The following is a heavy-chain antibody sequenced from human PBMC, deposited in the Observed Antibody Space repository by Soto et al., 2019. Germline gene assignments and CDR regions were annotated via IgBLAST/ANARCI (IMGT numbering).Heavy chain of an antibody. CDR3: AREAARPRYWFDP. V-gene: IGHV4-31*03. J-gene: IGHJ5*02. Sequence: PSETLSLTCTVSGGSISSGGYCWSWIRQHPGKGLEWIGYIYYSGSTYYNPSLKSRVTISVDTSKNQFSLKLSSVTAADTAVYYCAREAARPRYWFDPWGQGTLVTVSS. CDR2: IYYSGST. CDR1: GGSISSGGYC. D-gene: IGHD6-6*01.